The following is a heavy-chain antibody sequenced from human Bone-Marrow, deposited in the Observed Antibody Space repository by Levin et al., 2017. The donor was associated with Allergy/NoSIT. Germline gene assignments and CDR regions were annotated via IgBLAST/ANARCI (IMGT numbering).Heavy chain of an antibody. Sequence: PGGSLRLSCAASGFTFSSYGMHWVRQAPGKGLEWVAVISYDGSNKYYADSVKGRFTISRDNSKNTLYLQMNSLRAEDTAVYYCAKDGARYYGMDVWGQGTTVTVSS. J-gene: IGHJ6*02. V-gene: IGHV3-30*18. CDR2: ISYDGSNK. D-gene: IGHD1-26*01. CDR3: AKDGARYYGMDV. CDR1: GFTFSSYG.